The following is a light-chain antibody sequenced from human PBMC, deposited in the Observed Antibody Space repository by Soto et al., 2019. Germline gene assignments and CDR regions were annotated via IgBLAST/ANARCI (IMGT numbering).Light chain of an antibody. CDR1: QSVSNNY. CDR2: CAS. CDR3: QQYGSSPYT. Sequence: EIVVTQSPGTLSLSPGERATLSCRASQSVSNNYLAWYQQKPDQAPRLLIYCASGRAAGFPDRFSGSGSGTDLTLTISRLEHEDFAVYFCQQYGSSPYTFGQGTKLEIK. V-gene: IGKV3-20*01. J-gene: IGKJ2*01.